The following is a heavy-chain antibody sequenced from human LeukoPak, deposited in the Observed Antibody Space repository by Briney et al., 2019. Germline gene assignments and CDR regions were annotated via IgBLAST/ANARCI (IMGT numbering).Heavy chain of an antibody. Sequence: SETLSLTCTVSGGSISSYYWSWIRQPPGKGLEWIGYIYYSGSTNYNPSLKSRVTIPVDTSKNQFSLKLSSVTAADTAVYYCAASIAVAGVFDYWGQGTLVTVSS. CDR2: IYYSGST. CDR3: AASIAVAGVFDY. J-gene: IGHJ4*02. D-gene: IGHD6-19*01. CDR1: GGSISSYY. V-gene: IGHV4-59*01.